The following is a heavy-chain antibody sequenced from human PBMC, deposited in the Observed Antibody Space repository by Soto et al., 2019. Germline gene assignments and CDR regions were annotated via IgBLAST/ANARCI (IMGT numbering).Heavy chain of an antibody. J-gene: IGHJ6*02. CDR1: GGSFSDYA. CDR2: IIPIFGTA. Sequence: SVKFSWKASGGSFSDYAISWVRQAPGQGLEWMGGIIPIFGTANYAQKFQGRVTITADESTSTAYMELRSLRSEDTAVYYCARDRRTRVNYYYYGMDVWGQGTTVTVSS. D-gene: IGHD4-4*01. V-gene: IGHV1-69*13. CDR3: ARDRRTRVNYYYYGMDV.